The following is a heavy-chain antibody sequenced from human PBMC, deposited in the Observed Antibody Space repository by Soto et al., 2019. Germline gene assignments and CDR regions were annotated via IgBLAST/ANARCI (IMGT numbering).Heavy chain of an antibody. J-gene: IGHJ6*02. CDR2: IIPIFGTA. V-gene: IGHV1-69*13. D-gene: IGHD2-2*02. CDR3: ARANFVGVVPAAIPVYYYYYGMDV. Sequence: ASVKVSCKASGGTFSSYAISWVRQAPGQGLEWMGGIIPIFGTANCAQKFQGRVTITADESTSTAYMELSSLRSEDTAVYYCARANFVGVVPAAIPVYYYYYGMDVWGQGTTVTVSS. CDR1: GGTFSSYA.